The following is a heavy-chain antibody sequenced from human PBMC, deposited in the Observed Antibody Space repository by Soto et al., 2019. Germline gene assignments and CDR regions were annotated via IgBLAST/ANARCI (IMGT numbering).Heavy chain of an antibody. Sequence: TSETLSLTCTVYDGSSSGYYWSWVRQPPGKGLEWIGEINPSGSTNYNPSLKSRVPISVDTSKNQFSLKLSSVTAADTAVYYCARDAFGVDNWFDPWGQGTLVTVSS. CDR2: INPSGST. CDR1: DGSSSGYY. J-gene: IGHJ5*02. CDR3: ARDAFGVDNWFDP. D-gene: IGHD3-3*01. V-gene: IGHV4-34*01.